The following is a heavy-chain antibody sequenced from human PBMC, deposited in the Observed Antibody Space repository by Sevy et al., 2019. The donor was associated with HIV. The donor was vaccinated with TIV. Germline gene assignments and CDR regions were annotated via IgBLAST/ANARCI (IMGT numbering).Heavy chain of an antibody. Sequence: ASVKVSCKASGYMFTDYYIHWVRQAPGQGLEWMAWINRDSGVTNYAQRFQGEVTVTRDTSISTAYMELSRLRSNDTAIYYCARLTTKPTSDLYGMDVWGQGTTVTVSS. CDR1: GYMFTDYY. D-gene: IGHD4-17*01. CDR3: ARLTTKPTSDLYGMDV. J-gene: IGHJ6*02. V-gene: IGHV1-2*02. CDR2: INRDSGVT.